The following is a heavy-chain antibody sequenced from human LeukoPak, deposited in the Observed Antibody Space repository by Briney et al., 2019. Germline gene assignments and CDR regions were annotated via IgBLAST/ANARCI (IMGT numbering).Heavy chain of an antibody. CDR3: ANFLTRFGTDY. V-gene: IGHV3-23*01. J-gene: IGHJ4*02. CDR2: ISGSGGST. CDR1: GCTFSSYA. Sequence: GGSLRLSCAASGCTFSSYAMSWVRQAPGKGLEWVSAISGSGGSTYYADSVKGRFTISRDNSNNPLYLHMNSLRAEHTALYYCANFLTRFGTDYWGQGPLVTVSS. D-gene: IGHD3-9*01.